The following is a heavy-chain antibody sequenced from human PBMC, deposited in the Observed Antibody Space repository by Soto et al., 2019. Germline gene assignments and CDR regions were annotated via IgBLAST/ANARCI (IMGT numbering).Heavy chain of an antibody. V-gene: IGHV3-33*01. CDR1: GFTFSSYG. CDR2: IWLDGSNK. J-gene: IGHJ4*02. D-gene: IGHD5-18*01. Sequence: QVQLVESGGGVVQPGRSLRLSCAASGFTFSSYGMHWVRQAPGKGLEWVAVIWLDGSNKYYADSVKGRFTISRDKSKNTLYLQMNSLSAEDTAVYYCARGLWSFDYWGQGNLVTVSS. CDR3: ARGLWSFDY.